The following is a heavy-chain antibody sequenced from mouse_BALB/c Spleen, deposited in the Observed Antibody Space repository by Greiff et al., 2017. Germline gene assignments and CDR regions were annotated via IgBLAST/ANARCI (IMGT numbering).Heavy chain of an antibody. CDR1: GFTFSSYT. CDR3: ARLDYYAMDY. CDR2: ISNGGGST. Sequence: EVNLVESGGGLVQPGGSLKLSCAASGFTFSSYTMSWVRQTPEKRLEWVAYISNGGGSTYYPDTVKGRFTISRDNAKNTLYLQMSSLKSEDTAMYYCARLDYYAMDYWGQGTSVTVSS. J-gene: IGHJ4*01. V-gene: IGHV5-12-2*01.